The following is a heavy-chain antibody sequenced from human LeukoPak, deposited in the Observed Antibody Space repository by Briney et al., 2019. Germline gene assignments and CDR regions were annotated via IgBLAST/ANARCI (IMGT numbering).Heavy chain of an antibody. J-gene: IGHJ4*02. CDR3: ARDLLITMVRGVIDY. CDR1: GFTFSSYS. Sequence: PGGSLRLSCAASGFTFSSYSMNWVRQAPGKGLEWVSSISSSSGYIYYADSVKGRFTISRDNAKNSLYLQMNSLRAEDTAVYYCARDLLITMVRGVIDYWGQGTLVTVSS. CDR2: ISSSSGYI. V-gene: IGHV3-21*01. D-gene: IGHD3-10*01.